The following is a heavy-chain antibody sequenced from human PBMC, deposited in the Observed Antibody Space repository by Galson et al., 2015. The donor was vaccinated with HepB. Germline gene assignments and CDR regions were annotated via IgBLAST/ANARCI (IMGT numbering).Heavy chain of an antibody. CDR2: IWHDGSDK. V-gene: IGHV3-33*06. D-gene: IGHD7-27*01. CDR3: AKATGNWGKGEDWFFDL. Sequence: SLRLSCAASGFILSNFGMHWVRQAPGKGLEWVAVIWHDGSDKNYADSVKGRFTISRDTSKNTLYLQVNSLRVDDTAVYYCAKATGNWGKGEDWFFDLWGRGTLVTVSA. J-gene: IGHJ2*01. CDR1: GFILSNFG.